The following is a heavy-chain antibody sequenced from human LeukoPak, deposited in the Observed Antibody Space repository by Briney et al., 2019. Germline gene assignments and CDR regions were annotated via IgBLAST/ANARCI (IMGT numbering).Heavy chain of an antibody. V-gene: IGHV3-7*01. J-gene: IGHJ4*02. Sequence: ETLSLTCIVSGDSISTYYWTWVRQAPGKGLEWVASAKKDASEKYYVDSVKGRFTISRDNAKNSLYLQMNSLRVDDTAVYYCARGPPYGSRSDYFDYWGQGTLVTVSS. D-gene: IGHD3-10*01. CDR3: ARGPPYGSRSDYFDY. CDR1: GDSISTYY. CDR2: AKKDASEK.